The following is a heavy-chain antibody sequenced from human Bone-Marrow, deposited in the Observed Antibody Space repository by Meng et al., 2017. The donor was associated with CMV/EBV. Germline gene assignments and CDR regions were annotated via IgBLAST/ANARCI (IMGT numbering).Heavy chain of an antibody. CDR2: MWYDGSNI. CDR1: GLTFSTYG. CDR3: ARRRNSASTPPFDH. J-gene: IGHJ4*02. D-gene: IGHD1-14*01. Sequence: AAGLTFSTYGMHWVGQAPGKGLEWVALMWYDGSNIYYADSVKGRFTISRDNSKNTLYLQMNSLRAEDTAVYYCARRRNSASTPPFDHWGQGTLVTVSS. V-gene: IGHV3-33*01.